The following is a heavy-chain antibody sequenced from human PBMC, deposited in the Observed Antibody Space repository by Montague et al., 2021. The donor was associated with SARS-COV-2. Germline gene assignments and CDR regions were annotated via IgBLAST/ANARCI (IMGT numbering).Heavy chain of an antibody. Sequence: SETLSLTCAVSVRSISGYYWSWIRRPPGKVLAWIGYVCYRGVTNYNPSLKSRVTISVDTSKNQFSLKLSSVTAADTAVYYCARGFDYWGQGTLVTVSS. J-gene: IGHJ4*02. CDR2: VCYRGVT. V-gene: IGHV4-59*01. CDR1: VRSISGYY. CDR3: ARGFDY.